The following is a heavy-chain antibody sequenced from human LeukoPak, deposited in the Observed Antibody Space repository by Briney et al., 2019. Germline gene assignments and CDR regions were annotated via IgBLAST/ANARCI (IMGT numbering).Heavy chain of an antibody. V-gene: IGHV4-59*08. D-gene: IGHD2-15*01. CDR2: IYYSGST. CDR3: ARTSLRSFYGTDV. CDR1: GGSISSYY. Sequence: PSETLSLTCTVSGGSISSYYWSWIRQPPGKGLEGIGYIYYSGSTNYNPSLKSRVTISVDTSKNQFSLKLSSVTAADTAVYYCARTSLRSFYGTDVWGQGTTVTVSS. J-gene: IGHJ6*02.